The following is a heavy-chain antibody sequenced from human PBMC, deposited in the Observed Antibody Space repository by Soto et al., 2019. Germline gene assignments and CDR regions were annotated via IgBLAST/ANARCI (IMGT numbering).Heavy chain of an antibody. J-gene: IGHJ6*02. Sequence: QVQLVQSGAEVKKPGSSVKVSCKASGGTFSSYAISWVRQAPGQGLEWKGGIIPIFGTANYAQKFQGRVTITADESTRSGYIELSTVISEDTAVYYCARDLNSAIVRGNYGMEFWGQGTTVTFSS. CDR2: IIPIFGTA. CDR3: ARDLNSAIVRGNYGMEF. D-gene: IGHD3-10*01. CDR1: GGTFSSYA. V-gene: IGHV1-69*01.